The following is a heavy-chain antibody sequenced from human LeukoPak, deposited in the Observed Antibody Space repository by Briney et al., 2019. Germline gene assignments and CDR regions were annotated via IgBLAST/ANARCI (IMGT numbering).Heavy chain of an antibody. CDR1: GFTFSSCA. CDR3: ARVGYYYGSGSYGAFDI. V-gene: IGHV3-30-3*01. Sequence: GRSLRLSCAASGFTFSSCAMHWVRQAPGKGLEWVAVISYDGSNKYYADSVKGRFTISRDNSKNTLYLQMNSLRAEDTAVYYCARVGYYYGSGSYGAFDIWGQGTMVTVSS. J-gene: IGHJ3*02. CDR2: ISYDGSNK. D-gene: IGHD3-10*01.